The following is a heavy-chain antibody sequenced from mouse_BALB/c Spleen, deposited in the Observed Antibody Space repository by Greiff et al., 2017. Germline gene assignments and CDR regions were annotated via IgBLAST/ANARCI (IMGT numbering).Heavy chain of an antibody. CDR2: INPSSGYT. D-gene: IGHD1-1*01. CDR1: GYTFTSYT. J-gene: IGHJ4*01. CDR3: ARSTVVAKDYYAMDY. V-gene: IGHV1-4*01. Sequence: QVQLQQSGAELARPGASVKMSCKASGYTFTSYTMHWVKQRPGQGLEWIGYINPSSGYTNYNQKFKDKATLTADKSSSTAYMQLSSLTSEDSAVYYCARSTVVAKDYYAMDYWGQGTSVTVSS.